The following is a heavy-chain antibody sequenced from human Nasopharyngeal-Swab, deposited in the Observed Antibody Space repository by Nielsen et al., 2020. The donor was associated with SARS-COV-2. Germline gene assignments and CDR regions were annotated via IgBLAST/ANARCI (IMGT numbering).Heavy chain of an antibody. Sequence: GESLKISCAASGFTFSSYEMNWVRQAPGKGLEWVSYISNSGSTIYYADSVKGRFTISRDNAKNSLYLQMNSLRAEDTAVYYCARGWGIAARSGWFDPWGQGTLVTVSS. D-gene: IGHD6-6*01. CDR1: GFTFSSYE. J-gene: IGHJ5*02. CDR3: ARGWGIAARSGWFDP. CDR2: ISNSGSTI. V-gene: IGHV3-48*03.